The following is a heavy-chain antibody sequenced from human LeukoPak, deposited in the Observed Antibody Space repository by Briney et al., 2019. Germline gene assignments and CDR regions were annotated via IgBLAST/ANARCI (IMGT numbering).Heavy chain of an antibody. CDR1: GGSVSSGSYY. Sequence: SETLSLTCTVSGGSVSSGSYYWSWIRQPPGKGLEWIGYIYYSGSTNYNPSLKSRVTISVDTSKNQFSLKLSSVTAADMAVYYCARFNSSGWLDAFDIWGQGTMVTVSS. CDR3: ARFNSSGWLDAFDI. CDR2: IYYSGST. V-gene: IGHV4-61*01. D-gene: IGHD6-19*01. J-gene: IGHJ3*02.